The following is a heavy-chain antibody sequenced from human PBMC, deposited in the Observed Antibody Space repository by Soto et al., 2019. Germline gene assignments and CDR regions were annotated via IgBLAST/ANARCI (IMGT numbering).Heavy chain of an antibody. J-gene: IGHJ4*02. V-gene: IGHV4-39*01. D-gene: IGHD6-13*01. CDR3: ERRRAGTFY. CDR2: IYYSGST. CDR1: GGSISSSSYY. Sequence: PSETLSLTCTVSGGSISSSSYYWGWIRQPPGKGLGWIGSIYYSGSTYYNPSLKSRVTISVDTSKNQFSLKLSSVTAAETALYYCERRRAGTFYCGQGSLVPVSA.